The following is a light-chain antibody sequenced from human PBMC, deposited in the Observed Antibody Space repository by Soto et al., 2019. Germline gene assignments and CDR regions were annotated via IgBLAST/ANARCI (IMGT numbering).Light chain of an antibody. CDR1: SSDVGAYNF. CDR3: SSYAGSKNLI. J-gene: IGLJ2*01. CDR2: EVD. Sequence: QSALTQPPSASGSPGQSVTISCTGTSSDVGAYNFVSWYQQHPGKAPKLMIYEVDKRPSGVPDRFSGSKSGNTASLTVSGLQAEDEADYYCSSYAGSKNLIFGGGTKLTVL. V-gene: IGLV2-8*01.